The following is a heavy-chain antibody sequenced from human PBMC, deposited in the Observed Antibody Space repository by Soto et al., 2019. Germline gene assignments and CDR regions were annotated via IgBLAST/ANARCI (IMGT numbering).Heavy chain of an antibody. V-gene: IGHV2-5*02. D-gene: IGHD5-12*01. J-gene: IGHJ4*02. CDR1: GFSLSTSGVG. CDR2: IYWDDDK. CDR3: AHXGAGYRGFKY. Sequence: QITLKESGPTLVKPTQTLTLACTFSGFSLSTSGVGVGWIRQPPGKALEWLALIYWDDDKRYSPSLKSRLTITKDTSKNQVVLTMTNMDPVDTATYXCAHXGAGYRGFKYWGQGTLVTVSS.